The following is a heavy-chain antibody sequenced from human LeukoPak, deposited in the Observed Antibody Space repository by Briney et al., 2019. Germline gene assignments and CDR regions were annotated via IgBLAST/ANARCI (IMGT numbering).Heavy chain of an antibody. D-gene: IGHD6-19*01. CDR3: ARSDSSGWYEYFDY. CDR1: GFTFSNSW. CDR2: VQHIGGET. V-gene: IGHV3-7*01. J-gene: IGHJ4*02. Sequence: GGSLRLSCAGSGFTFSNSWMGWVRQAPGKGLEWVANVQHIGGETYYVDSVKGRFTISRDNAKNSVYLQMNSLGADDTAVYYCARSDSSGWYEYFDYWGQGTLVTVSS.